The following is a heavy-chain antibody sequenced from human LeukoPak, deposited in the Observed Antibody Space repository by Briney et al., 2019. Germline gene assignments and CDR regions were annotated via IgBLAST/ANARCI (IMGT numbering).Heavy chain of an antibody. CDR2: ISSSSSTI. CDR1: GFTFSSYS. V-gene: IGHV3-48*01. D-gene: IGHD3-22*01. J-gene: IGHJ4*02. Sequence: GGSLRLSCAASGFTFSSYSMNWVRQAPGKGLEWVSYISSSSSTIYYADSVKGRFTISRDNAKNSLYLQMNSLRAEDTAVYYCARVATYYYDSSGYSVYWGQGTLVTVSS. CDR3: ARVATYYYDSSGYSVY.